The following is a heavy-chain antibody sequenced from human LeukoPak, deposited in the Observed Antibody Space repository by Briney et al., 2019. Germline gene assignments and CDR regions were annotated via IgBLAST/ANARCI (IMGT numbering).Heavy chain of an antibody. CDR2: IYSGGST. J-gene: IGHJ4*02. D-gene: IGHD3-10*01. CDR3: ARDYYGSGSYGRFDS. V-gene: IGHV3-66*01. CDR1: GFTVSSNY. Sequence: GSLRLSCAASGFTVSSNYMSWVRQAPGKGLEWVSVIYSGGSTYYADSVKGRFTISRDNSKNTLYLQMNSLRVEDTAVYYCARDYYGSGSYGRFDSWGQGTLVTVSS.